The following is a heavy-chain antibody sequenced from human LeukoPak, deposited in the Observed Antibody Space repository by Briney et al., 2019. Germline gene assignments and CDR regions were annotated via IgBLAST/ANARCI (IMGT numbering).Heavy chain of an antibody. CDR3: ARDPGFGELSWFDP. Sequence: SETQSLTCTVSGGSISGSSNYWAWIRQPPGKGLEWIGNIHYGGTTYNNPSLKSRVTISVDTSKNQFSLNLISVTAADTAVYYCARDPGFGELSWFDPWGQGTLVAVSS. CDR2: IHYGGTT. J-gene: IGHJ5*02. CDR1: GGSISGSSNY. D-gene: IGHD3-10*01. V-gene: IGHV4-39*07.